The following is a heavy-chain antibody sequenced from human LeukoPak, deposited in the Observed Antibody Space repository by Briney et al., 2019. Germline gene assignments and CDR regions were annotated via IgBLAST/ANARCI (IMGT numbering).Heavy chain of an antibody. D-gene: IGHD6-19*01. CDR1: GGSISSSTYY. CDR2: IFYSGRT. J-gene: IGHJ4*02. Sequence: SETLSLTCTVSGGSISSSTYYWGWIRQPPGKGLEWIGSIFYSGRTYYNPSLKSRVTISVDTSKNQFSLKLSSVTAADTAVYYCARQGSGWYDYFDYWGQGTLVTVSS. V-gene: IGHV4-39*01. CDR3: ARQGSGWYDYFDY.